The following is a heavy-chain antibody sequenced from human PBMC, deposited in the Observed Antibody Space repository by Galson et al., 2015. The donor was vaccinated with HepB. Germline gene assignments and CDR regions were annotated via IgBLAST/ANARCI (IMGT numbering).Heavy chain of an antibody. CDR2: ISGNGGA. D-gene: IGHD4-17*01. CDR3: VRYDYGAKFDS. J-gene: IGHJ4*02. V-gene: IGHV3-23*01. Sequence: SLRLSCAASGFPFSSYAMSWVRQAPGKGLEWLAFISGNGGAYSAESVTGRFTISSDTSKNTLFLLVNRLKVEDTAVYYCVRYDYGAKFDSWGRGTLVTVSS. CDR1: GFPFSSYA.